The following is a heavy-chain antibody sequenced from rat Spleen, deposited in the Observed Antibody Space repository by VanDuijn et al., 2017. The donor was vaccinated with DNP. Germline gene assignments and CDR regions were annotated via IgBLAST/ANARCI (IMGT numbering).Heavy chain of an antibody. J-gene: IGHJ4*01. CDR2: INSDGAST. CDR3: TKDLQWYAMDA. D-gene: IGHD1-1*01. Sequence: EVQLVEPGGGLVQPGRSLKLSCVASGFPFSSYWMYWIRQAPGKGLDWVASINSDGASTYYLDSVKGRFTISRDNAENTVYLQMDSLRSEDTATYYCTKDLQWYAMDAWGQGTSVTVSA. V-gene: IGHV5-58*01. CDR1: GFPFSSYW.